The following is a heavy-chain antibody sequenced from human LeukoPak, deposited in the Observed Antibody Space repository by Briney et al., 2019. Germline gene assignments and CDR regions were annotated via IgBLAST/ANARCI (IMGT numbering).Heavy chain of an antibody. J-gene: IGHJ4*02. CDR3: ATADSSSFYFDY. CDR2: MNPNSGNT. D-gene: IGHD6-6*01. CDR1: GYTFTSYD. V-gene: IGHV1-8*03. Sequence: ASVKVSCKAPGYTFTSYDINWVRQATGQGLEWMGWMNPNSGNTGYARKFQGRVTIARNTSISTAYMELSSLRSEDTAVYYCATADSSSFYFDYWGQGTLVTVSS.